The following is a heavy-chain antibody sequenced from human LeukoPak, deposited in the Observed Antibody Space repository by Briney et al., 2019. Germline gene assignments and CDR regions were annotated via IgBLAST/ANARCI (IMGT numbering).Heavy chain of an antibody. V-gene: IGHV4-34*01. Sequence: SETPSLTCAVYGGSFSGYYWSWIRQPPGKGLEWIGEINHSGSTNYNPSLKSRVTISVDTSKNQFSLKLSSVTAADTAVYYCARGPRRLDPWGQGTLVTVSS. CDR3: ARGPRRLDP. CDR1: GGSFSGYY. CDR2: INHSGST. J-gene: IGHJ5*02.